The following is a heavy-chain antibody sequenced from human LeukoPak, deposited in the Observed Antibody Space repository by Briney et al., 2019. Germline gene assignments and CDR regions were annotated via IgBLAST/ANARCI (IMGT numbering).Heavy chain of an antibody. CDR3: AKHDSSSDF. Sequence: PGGSLRLSCAASGVIFSSYGMHWVRQPQGKGLEWVAFIRSDGSDTYSAASVKGRFTISRDNSKNTLWLQMNSLRAEDTAVYYCAKHDSSSDFWGQGTLVTVSS. CDR2: IRSDGSDT. CDR1: GVIFSSYG. D-gene: IGHD3-22*01. V-gene: IGHV3-30*02. J-gene: IGHJ4*02.